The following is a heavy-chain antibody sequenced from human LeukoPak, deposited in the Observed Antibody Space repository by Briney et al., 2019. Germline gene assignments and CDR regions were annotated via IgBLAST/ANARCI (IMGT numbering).Heavy chain of an antibody. CDR1: GDSVTSYY. J-gene: IGHJ4*02. CDR3: ARLDCHGDGCYNH. D-gene: IGHD2-21*01. Sequence: SETLSLTCSASGDSVTSYYGSWIRQPPGKGLEWIGYVSYDGTTNYTPSLRSRVIMAVNTANNNISLRLTSVTAADTAVYYCARLDCHGDGCYNHWGQGTLVTVSS. CDR2: VSYDGTT. V-gene: IGHV4-59*08.